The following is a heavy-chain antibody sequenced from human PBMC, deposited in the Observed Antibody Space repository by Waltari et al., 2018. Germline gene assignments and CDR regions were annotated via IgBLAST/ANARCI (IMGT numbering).Heavy chain of an antibody. J-gene: IGHJ4*02. CDR1: GFDYSSYA. CDR2: IDNSGETT. CDR3: AKDSGYSMIRGRENS. Sequence: VYLLESGGGLVQPGGSLRLSCVGSGFDYSSYAMSWVRQAQGKGLEWVSGIDNSGETTYYAGSVKGRFTISRDDSRNTVYLHMTTLRVDDTAVYYCAKDSGYSMIRGRENSWGQGTLVIVSS. V-gene: IGHV3-23*05. D-gene: IGHD3-10*01.